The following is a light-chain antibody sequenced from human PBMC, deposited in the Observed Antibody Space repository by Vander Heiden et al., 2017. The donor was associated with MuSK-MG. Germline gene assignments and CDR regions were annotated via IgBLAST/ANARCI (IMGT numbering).Light chain of an antibody. Sequence: QLPQSPSSLSASVGDRVNITCRTRQGIRSYLARYQQKPGKAPKLLIYAASTLQSGVPSTFRGRGSGTDFTLTISSLQPEDLPIYYCQQLNSDPHAFGQGTKVEIK. CDR2: AAS. CDR1: QGIRSY. V-gene: IGKV1-9*01. J-gene: IGKJ2*01. CDR3: QQLNSDPHA.